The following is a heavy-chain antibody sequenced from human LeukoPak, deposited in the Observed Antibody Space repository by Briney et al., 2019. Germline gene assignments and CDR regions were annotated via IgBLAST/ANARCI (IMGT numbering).Heavy chain of an antibody. V-gene: IGHV1-3*03. Sequence: ASVKVSCKASGYTFTSYAMHWVRQAPGQKLEWMGWINAGNGNRKYSQEFQGRVTITRDTSASTAYMELSSLRSEDMAVYYCARGSGSYWGYFDYWGQGTLVTVSS. D-gene: IGHD1-26*01. J-gene: IGHJ4*02. CDR2: INAGNGNR. CDR3: ARGSGSYWGYFDY. CDR1: GYTFTSYA.